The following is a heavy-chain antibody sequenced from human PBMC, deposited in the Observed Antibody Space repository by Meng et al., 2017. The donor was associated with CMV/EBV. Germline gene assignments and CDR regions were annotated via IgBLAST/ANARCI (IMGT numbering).Heavy chain of an antibody. CDR2: LGYDGSIK. J-gene: IGHJ6*02. D-gene: IGHD2-2*01. CDR3: AKVSRESCYYCGMDV. V-gene: IGHV3-30*02. CDR1: GFTFSSYD. Sequence: GESLKISCAASGFTFSSYDMHWARQAPGKGLEWVAFLGYDGSIKYYAESVKGRFTISRDNSKNTLSLQMNSLRAEDTAVYYCAKVSRESCYYCGMDVWGQGTTVTVSS.